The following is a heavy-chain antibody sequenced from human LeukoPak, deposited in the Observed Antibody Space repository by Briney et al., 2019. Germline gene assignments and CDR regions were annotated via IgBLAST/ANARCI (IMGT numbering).Heavy chain of an antibody. V-gene: IGHV3-21*01. J-gene: IGHJ2*01. Sequence: GGSLRLSCAASGFTFSSYSMNWVRQAPGKGLEWVSSISSSSSYIYYADSVKGRFTISRDNAKNSLYLQMNSLRAEDTAVYYCARDYNSSWPPPGYFDLWGRGTLVTVSS. D-gene: IGHD6-13*01. CDR2: ISSSSSYI. CDR1: GFTFSSYS. CDR3: ARDYNSSWPPPGYFDL.